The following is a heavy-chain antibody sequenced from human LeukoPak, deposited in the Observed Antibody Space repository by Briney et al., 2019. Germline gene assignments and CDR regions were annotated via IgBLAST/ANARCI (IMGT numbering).Heavy chain of an antibody. V-gene: IGHV3-23*01. D-gene: IGHD2-2*01. CDR2: ISGSGDST. CDR3: ARDSRLYCSSTSCDYYGMDV. CDR1: GFTFSSYA. J-gene: IGHJ6*02. Sequence: GGSLRLSCAASGFTFSSYAMSWVRQTPGKGLEWVSGISGSGDSTYYADSVKGRFTISRGNSKNTLYLQMNSLRAEDTAVYYCARDSRLYCSSTSCDYYGMDVWGQGTTVTVSS.